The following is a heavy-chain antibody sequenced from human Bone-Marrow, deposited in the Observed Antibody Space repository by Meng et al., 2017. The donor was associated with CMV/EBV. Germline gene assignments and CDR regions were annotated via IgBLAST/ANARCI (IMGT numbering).Heavy chain of an antibody. CDR1: GGSISSYY. V-gene: IGHV4-59*01. J-gene: IGHJ6*02. Sequence: ESLKISCTVSGGSISSYYRSWIRQPPGKGLEWIGYIYYSGSTNYNPSLKSRVTISVDTSKNQFSLKLSSVTAADTAVYYCARFVAAAVPDGMDVWGQGTTVTVSS. CDR3: ARFVAAAVPDGMDV. CDR2: IYYSGST. D-gene: IGHD6-13*01.